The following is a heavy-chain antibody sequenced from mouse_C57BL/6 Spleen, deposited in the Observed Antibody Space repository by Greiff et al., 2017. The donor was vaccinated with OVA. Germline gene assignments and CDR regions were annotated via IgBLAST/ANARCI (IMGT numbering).Heavy chain of an antibody. V-gene: IGHV5-17*01. Sequence: EVQLVESGGGLVKPGGSLKLSCAASGFTFSDYGMHWVRQAPEKGLEWVAYISSGSSTIYYADTVKGRFTISRDNAKNTLFLQMTSLRSEDTAMYYCAREGNGYYAMDYWGQGTSVTVSS. CDR2: ISSGSSTI. CDR1: GFTFSDYG. CDR3: AREGNGYYAMDY. J-gene: IGHJ4*01.